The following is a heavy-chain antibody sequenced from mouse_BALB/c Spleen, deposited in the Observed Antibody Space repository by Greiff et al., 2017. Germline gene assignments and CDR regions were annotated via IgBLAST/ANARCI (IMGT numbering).Heavy chain of an antibody. D-gene: IGHD2-14*01. CDR2: ILPGSGST. Sequence: VQLQQSGAELMMPGASVKISCKATGYTFSSYWIEWVKQRPGHGLEWIGEILPGSGSTNYNEKFKGKATFTADTSSNTAYMQLSSLTSEDSAVYYCARGDRYGGGGFDYWGQGTTLTVSS. CDR1: GYTFSSYW. CDR3: ARGDRYGGGGFDY. J-gene: IGHJ2*01. V-gene: IGHV1-9*01.